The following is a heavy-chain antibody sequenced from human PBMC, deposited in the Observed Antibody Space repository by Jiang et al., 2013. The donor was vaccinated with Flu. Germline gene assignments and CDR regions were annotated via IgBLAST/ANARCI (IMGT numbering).Heavy chain of an antibody. CDR3: ARHSEGYCSSTSCYTGLNAFDI. J-gene: IGHJ3*02. Sequence: GAEVKKPGESLKISCKGSGYSFTSYWIGWVRQMPGKGLEWMGIIYPGDSGTRYSPSFQGQVTISADKSISTAYLQWSSLKASDTAMYYCARHSEGYCSSTSCYTGLNAFDIWGQGTMVTVSS. D-gene: IGHD2-2*02. CDR1: GYSFTSYW. V-gene: IGHV5-51*01. CDR2: IYPGDSGT.